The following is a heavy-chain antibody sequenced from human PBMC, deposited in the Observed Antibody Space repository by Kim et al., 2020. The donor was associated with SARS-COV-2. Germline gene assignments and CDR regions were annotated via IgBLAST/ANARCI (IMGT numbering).Heavy chain of an antibody. CDR2: INTNTGNP. CDR3: ARELAGANVGGSSWYGDAFDI. CDR1: GYTFTSYA. D-gene: IGHD6-13*01. V-gene: IGHV7-4-1*02. J-gene: IGHJ3*02. Sequence: ASVKVSCKASGYTFTSYAMNWVRQAPGQGLEWMGWINTNTGNPTYAQGFTGRFVFSLDTSVSTAYLQISSLKAEDTAVYYCARELAGANVGGSSWYGDAFDIWGQGTMVTVSS.